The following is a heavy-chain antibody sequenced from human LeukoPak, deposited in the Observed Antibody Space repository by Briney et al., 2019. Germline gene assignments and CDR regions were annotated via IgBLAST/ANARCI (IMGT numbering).Heavy chain of an antibody. CDR2: ISAYNVNT. Sequence: ASVKVSCKASGYTFTTYGISWVRQAPGQRLEWMGWISAYNVNTNYAQNLQGRVTTTTDTSPRTAYMEMRSLRSDDTAVYYCARGGRSNIVVVPAAHTYDYWGQGTLVTVSS. CDR3: ARGGRSNIVVVPAAHTYDY. D-gene: IGHD2-2*01. CDR1: GYTFTTYG. V-gene: IGHV1-18*04. J-gene: IGHJ4*02.